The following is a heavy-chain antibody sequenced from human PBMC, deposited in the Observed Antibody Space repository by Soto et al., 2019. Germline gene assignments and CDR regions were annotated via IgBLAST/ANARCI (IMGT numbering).Heavy chain of an antibody. V-gene: IGHV1-69*06. CDR2: IIPIFGTA. D-gene: IGHD2-15*01. Sequence: WASVKVSCKASGGTFSSYAISWVRQAPGQGLEWMGGIIPIFGTANYAQKFQGRVTITADKSTSTAYMELSSLRSEDTAVYYCARGFGYCSGGSCYSFNYWGQGTLVTVSS. CDR3: ARGFGYCSGGSCYSFNY. CDR1: GGTFSSYA. J-gene: IGHJ4*02.